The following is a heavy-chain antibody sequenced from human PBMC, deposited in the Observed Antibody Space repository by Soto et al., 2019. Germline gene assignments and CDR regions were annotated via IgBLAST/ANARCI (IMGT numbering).Heavy chain of an antibody. D-gene: IGHD3-3*01. Sequence: GGSLRLSCAASGFTFSSYWMHWVRQAPGKGLEWISGLSGDNNTDTKYADSVKGRFTISRDNSKSTLYLQMHSLRTEDTAVYYCARALDFWSAYFDYWGQGSLVTVSS. J-gene: IGHJ4*02. CDR1: GFTFSSYW. CDR3: ARALDFWSAYFDY. V-gene: IGHV3-74*03. CDR2: LSGDNNTDT.